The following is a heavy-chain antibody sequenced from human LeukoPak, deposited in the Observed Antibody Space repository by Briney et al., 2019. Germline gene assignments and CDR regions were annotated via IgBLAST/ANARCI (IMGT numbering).Heavy chain of an antibody. CDR1: GFTFGNSW. CDR2: INTGGSDT. CDR3: ANSYSPPHY. J-gene: IGHJ4*02. Sequence: GGSLRLSCAASGFTFGNSWMNWVRQAPGKRLVWVSRINTGGSDTTYADSVKGRFTISRDNAKNTLYLQMNSLRAEDSAVYYCANSYSPPHYWGQGTLVTVSS. D-gene: IGHD3-10*01. V-gene: IGHV3-74*01.